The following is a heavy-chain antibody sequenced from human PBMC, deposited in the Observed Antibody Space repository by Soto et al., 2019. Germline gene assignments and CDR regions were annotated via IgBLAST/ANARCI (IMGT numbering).Heavy chain of an antibody. D-gene: IGHD3-22*01. CDR2: INHSGST. CDR1: GGSFSGYY. CDR3: ARGWKSSGTPNDY. Sequence: SETLSLTCAVYGGSFSGYYWSWIRQPPGKGLEWIGEINHSGSTNYNPSLKSRVTISVDTSKNQFSLKLSSVTAADTAVYYCARGWKSSGTPNDYWGQGTLVTVSS. J-gene: IGHJ4*02. V-gene: IGHV4-34*01.